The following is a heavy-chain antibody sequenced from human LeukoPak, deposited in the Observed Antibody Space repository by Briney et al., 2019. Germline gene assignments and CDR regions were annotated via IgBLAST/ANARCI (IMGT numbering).Heavy chain of an antibody. CDR3: AKDSGYDYYYYYGMDV. J-gene: IGHJ6*02. D-gene: IGHD5-12*01. Sequence: GGSLRLSCAASGFTFSSYGMHWVCQAPGKGLEWVAVISYDGSNKYYADSVKGRFTISRDNSKNTLYLQMNSLRAEDTAVYYCAKDSGYDYYYYYGMDVWGQGTTVTVSS. CDR1: GFTFSSYG. CDR2: ISYDGSNK. V-gene: IGHV3-30*18.